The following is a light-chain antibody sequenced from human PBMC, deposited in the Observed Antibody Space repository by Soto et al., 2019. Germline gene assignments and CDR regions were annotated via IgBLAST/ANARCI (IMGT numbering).Light chain of an antibody. CDR1: SSDVGGYNY. Sequence: QSALTQPPSASGSPGQSVTISCTGTSSDVGGYNYVSWYQQHPGKAPKVMIYDVSKRPSGVPDRFSGSKSGNTASLTVSGLQAEDEADYYCSSYAGSTVVFGGGTKLTVL. J-gene: IGLJ2*01. V-gene: IGLV2-8*01. CDR3: SSYAGSTVV. CDR2: DVS.